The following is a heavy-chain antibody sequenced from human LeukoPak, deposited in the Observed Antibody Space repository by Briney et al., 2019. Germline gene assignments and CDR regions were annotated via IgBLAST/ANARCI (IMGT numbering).Heavy chain of an antibody. V-gene: IGHV1-3*01. CDR1: GYTFTSYA. CDR2: INAGNGNT. D-gene: IGHD2-2*01. CDR3: ARHCSSTSCFSSFDY. Sequence: ASVTVSCTASGYTFTSYAMHWVRQAPGQRLEWMGWINAGNGNTKYSQKFQGRVTITRDTSASTAYMELSSLRSEDTAVYYCARHCSSTSCFSSFDYWGQGTLVTVSS. J-gene: IGHJ4*02.